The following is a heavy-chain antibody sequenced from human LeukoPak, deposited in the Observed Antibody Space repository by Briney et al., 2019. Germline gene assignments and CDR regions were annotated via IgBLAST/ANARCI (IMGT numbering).Heavy chain of an antibody. CDR1: GYTFTSYG. CDR3: ARDSEWLGNRSGSELPY. Sequence: ASVKVSCKASGYTFTSYGISWERQAPGQGLEWMGWISAYNGNTNYAQKLQGRVTMTTDTSTSTAYMELRSLRSDDTAVYYCARDSEWLGNRSGSELPYWGQGTLVTVSS. D-gene: IGHD3-10*01. J-gene: IGHJ4*02. CDR2: ISAYNGNT. V-gene: IGHV1-18*04.